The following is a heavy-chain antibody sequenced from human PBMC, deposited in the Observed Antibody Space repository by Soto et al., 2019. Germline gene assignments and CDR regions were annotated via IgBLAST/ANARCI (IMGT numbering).Heavy chain of an antibody. CDR2: ISGGGSTT. D-gene: IGHD2-8*01. CDR3: AKELEIVLMVHAASDS. Sequence: GGSLTLSCAASGFNFAKFAMNWVRKAPGQGLEWVSAISGGGSTTYYADYVKGRFTISRDNSRNTVQLQIDSLRDEDTAIYYCAKELEIVLMVHAASDSWGQGIPVTVSS. CDR1: GFNFAKFA. V-gene: IGHV3-23*01. J-gene: IGHJ4*02.